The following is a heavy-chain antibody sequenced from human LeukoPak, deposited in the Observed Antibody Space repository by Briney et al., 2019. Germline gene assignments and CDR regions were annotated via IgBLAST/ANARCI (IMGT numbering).Heavy chain of an antibody. CDR2: ISHSGGST. V-gene: IGHV1-46*01. J-gene: IGHJ4*02. CDR3: ARVSYSNDAFDY. CDR1: GYTFTSYY. Sequence: ASVKVSCKASGYTFTSYYMHWVRQAPGQGLEWMGVISHSGGSTNYAQKVQGRVTMTRDTSTSTVYMQLSSLRSEDTAVYYCARVSYSNDAFDYWGQGTLVTVSS. D-gene: IGHD4-11*01.